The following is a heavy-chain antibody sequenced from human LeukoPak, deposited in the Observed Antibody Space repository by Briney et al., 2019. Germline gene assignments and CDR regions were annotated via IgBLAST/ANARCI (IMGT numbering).Heavy chain of an antibody. D-gene: IGHD6-19*01. CDR1: GFTFSSYA. V-gene: IGHV3-23*01. J-gene: IGHJ4*02. CDR2: ISGSGGST. CDR3: AKIPVSYSSGWSNFDY. Sequence: PGGSLRLSCAASGFTFSSYAMSGVRQAPGKGLEGVSAISGSGGSTYYADSVNGRFTISRDNSKNPLYLQMNSLRAEDTAVYYCAKIPVSYSSGWSNFDYWGQGTLVTVSS.